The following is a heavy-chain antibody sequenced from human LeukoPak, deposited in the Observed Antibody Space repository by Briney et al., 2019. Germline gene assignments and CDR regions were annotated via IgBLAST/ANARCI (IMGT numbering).Heavy chain of an antibody. CDR2: IKEDGSET. J-gene: IGHJ4*02. CDR3: ARETPRRGETRDGYR. CDR1: GFIFKKYW. Sequence: GGSLRLSCAASGFIFKKYWMNWVRQVPGKGLECLANIKEDGSETYYADSVKGRFTISRDNPKNLLFLQINSLRVEDTAVYYCARETPRRGETRDGYRWGQGTVVTVSS. V-gene: IGHV3-7*01. D-gene: IGHD5-24*01.